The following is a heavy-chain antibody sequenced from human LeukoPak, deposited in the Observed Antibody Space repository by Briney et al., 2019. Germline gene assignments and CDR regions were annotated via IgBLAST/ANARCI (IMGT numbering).Heavy chain of an antibody. CDR3: ARHAYYYDSSGYPDAFDI. CDR1: GGSISSSTYH. V-gene: IGHV4-39*01. Sequence: PSETLSLTCTVSGGSISSSTYHWGWIRQPPGTGLEWIGSIYYRGSTYYNPSLKSRITISVDTSKNQFSLKLSSVTAADTAVYYCARHAYYYDSSGYPDAFDIWGQGTMVTVSS. CDR2: IYYRGST. D-gene: IGHD3-22*01. J-gene: IGHJ3*02.